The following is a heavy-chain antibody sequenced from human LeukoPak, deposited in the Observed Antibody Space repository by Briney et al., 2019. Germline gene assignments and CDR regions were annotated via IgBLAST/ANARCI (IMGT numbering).Heavy chain of an antibody. Sequence: KNGESLKISCKGSGYSFTTYWIGWVRQMPGKGLELMGIIYPGDSDTTYSPSFQGQVTISADKSISTAYLQWSSLKASDTAMYYYARHYYGSGTHDYWGQGTLVTVSS. CDR3: ARHYYGSGTHDY. CDR1: GYSFTTYW. CDR2: IYPGDSDT. J-gene: IGHJ4*02. V-gene: IGHV5-51*01. D-gene: IGHD3-10*01.